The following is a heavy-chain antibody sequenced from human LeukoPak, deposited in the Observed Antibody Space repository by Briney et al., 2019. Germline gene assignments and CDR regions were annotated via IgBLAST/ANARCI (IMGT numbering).Heavy chain of an antibody. J-gene: IGHJ4*02. V-gene: IGHV1-18*01. CDR2: ISAYNGNT. Sequence: ASVKVSCKASGYTFTSYGISWVRQAPGQGLEWMGWISAYNGNTNYAQTLQGRVTMTTDTSTSTAYMELRSLRSDDTAVYYCARDSSSWSSFDYWGQGTLVTVSS. D-gene: IGHD6-13*01. CDR1: GYTFTSYG. CDR3: ARDSSSWSSFDY.